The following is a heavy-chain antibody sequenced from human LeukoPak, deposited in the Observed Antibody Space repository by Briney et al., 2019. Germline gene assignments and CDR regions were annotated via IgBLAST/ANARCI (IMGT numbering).Heavy chain of an antibody. D-gene: IGHD5-18*01. CDR2: ISTNGGST. V-gene: IGHV3-64*02. CDR1: GFTFSSYA. CDR3: ARGGGRNTTMVWAFDY. Sequence: GSLRLSCAASGFTFSSYAMHWVRQAPGKGLEYVSGISTNGGSTYYADSVKGRFTISRDNSKSTLFLQTGSLRAEDMAVYYCARGGGRNTTMVWAFDYWGQGTLVTVSS. J-gene: IGHJ4*02.